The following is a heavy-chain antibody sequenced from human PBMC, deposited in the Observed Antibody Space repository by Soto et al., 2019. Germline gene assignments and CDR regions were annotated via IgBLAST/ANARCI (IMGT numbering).Heavy chain of an antibody. CDR2: ISGSGGST. V-gene: IGHV3-23*01. D-gene: IGHD3-10*01. J-gene: IGHJ6*02. Sequence: GGSLRLSCAASGFTFSSYAMSWVRQAPGKGLEWVSAISGSGGSTYYADSVKGRFPISRDNSKNTLYLQMNSLRAEDTAVYYCAKDVEVLLWFGDLFMGLGMDVWGQGTTVTVSS. CDR1: GFTFSSYA. CDR3: AKDVEVLLWFGDLFMGLGMDV.